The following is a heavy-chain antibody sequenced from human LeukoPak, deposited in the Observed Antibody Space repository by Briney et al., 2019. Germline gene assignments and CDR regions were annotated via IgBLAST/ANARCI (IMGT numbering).Heavy chain of an antibody. CDR3: ARSSSWYSGWFDP. Sequence: TSETLSLTCTVSGGSISSGDYYWSWIRQPAGKGLEWIGRIYTSGSTNYNPSLKSRVTMSVDTSKNQFSLKLSSVTAADTAVYYCARSSSWYSGWFDPWGQGTLVTVSS. CDR2: IYTSGST. CDR1: GGSISSGDYY. J-gene: IGHJ5*02. D-gene: IGHD6-13*01. V-gene: IGHV4-61*02.